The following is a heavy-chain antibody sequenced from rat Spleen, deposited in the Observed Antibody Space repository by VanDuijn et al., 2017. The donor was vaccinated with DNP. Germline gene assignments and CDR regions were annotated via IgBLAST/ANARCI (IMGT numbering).Heavy chain of an antibody. V-gene: IGHV5-27*01. D-gene: IGHD1-11*01. CDR3: TTDFERGY. CDR1: GFIFTDYY. Sequence: EVQLVESGGGLVQPGRSLKLSCAASGFIFTDYYMAWVRQAPKKGLEWVASISASGGSTSYRDSVKGRFTISRDNAKSTLYLQMDSLRSEDTATYYCTTDFERGYWGQGVMVTVSS. J-gene: IGHJ2*01. CDR2: ISASGGST.